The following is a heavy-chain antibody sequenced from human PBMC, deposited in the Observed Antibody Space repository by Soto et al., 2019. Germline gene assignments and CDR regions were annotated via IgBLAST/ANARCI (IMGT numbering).Heavy chain of an antibody. Sequence: ASVKVSCKVSGYTLTELSMHWVRLAPGKGLEWMGGFDPEDGETIYAQKFQGRVTMTEDTSTDTAYMELSSLRSEDTAVYYCATSPADGDYDWYFDLWGRGTLVTVSS. J-gene: IGHJ2*01. CDR1: GYTLTELS. D-gene: IGHD4-17*01. CDR2: FDPEDGET. CDR3: ATSPADGDYDWYFDL. V-gene: IGHV1-24*01.